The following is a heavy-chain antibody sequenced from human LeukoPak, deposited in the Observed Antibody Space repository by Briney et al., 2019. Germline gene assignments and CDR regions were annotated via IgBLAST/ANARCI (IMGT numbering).Heavy chain of an antibody. J-gene: IGHJ4*02. CDR2: ISGSGGST. CDR3: AKGELRFLEWLLFDY. D-gene: IGHD3-3*01. CDR1: GFTFSSYA. V-gene: IGHV3-23*01. Sequence: GGSLRLSCAASGFTFSSYAMSWVRQAPGKGLEWVSAISGSGGSTYYADSVKGRFTISRDNSKNTLYLQMNSLRAEDTAVYYCAKGELRFLEWLLFDYWGQGTLVTVSS.